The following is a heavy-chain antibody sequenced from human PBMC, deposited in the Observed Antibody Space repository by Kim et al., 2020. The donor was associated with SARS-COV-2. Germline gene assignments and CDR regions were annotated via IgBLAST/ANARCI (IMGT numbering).Heavy chain of an antibody. CDR3: ASSGSYSNYYYMDF. V-gene: IGHV4-31*02. Sequence: NTSLKSRVTISVDTSKNQFSLKLSSVTAADTAVYYCASSGSYSNYYYMDFWGKGTTVTVSS. D-gene: IGHD1-26*01. J-gene: IGHJ6*03.